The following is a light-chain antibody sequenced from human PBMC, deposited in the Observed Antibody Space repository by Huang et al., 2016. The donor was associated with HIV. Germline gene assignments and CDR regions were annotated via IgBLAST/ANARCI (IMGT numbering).Light chain of an antibody. V-gene: IGKV1-39*01. Sequence: DIQMTQSPSSLSASIGDRVTITFRASQSTNNYLCWYQQKPGKAPKFLIYAASSLESGFPSRFSGSGSGTYVSLTISSLQPEDFATYYCQQTYSIPLTFGGGSKVETK. CDR2: AAS. CDR3: QQTYSIPLT. CDR1: QSTNNY. J-gene: IGKJ4*01.